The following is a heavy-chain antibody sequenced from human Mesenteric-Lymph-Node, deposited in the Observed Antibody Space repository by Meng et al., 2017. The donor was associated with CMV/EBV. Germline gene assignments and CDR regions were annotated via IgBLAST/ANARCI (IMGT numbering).Heavy chain of an antibody. D-gene: IGHD1-7*01. CDR1: GFTFSSYS. CDR3: ARGITGTTFDY. V-gene: IGHV3-21*01. Sequence: LSLTCAASGFTFSSYSMNWVRQAPGKGLEWVSSISSSSSYIYYADSVKGRFTISRDNAKNSLYLQMNSLRAEDTAVYYCARGITGTTFDYWGQGTLVTVSS. CDR2: ISSSSSYI. J-gene: IGHJ4*02.